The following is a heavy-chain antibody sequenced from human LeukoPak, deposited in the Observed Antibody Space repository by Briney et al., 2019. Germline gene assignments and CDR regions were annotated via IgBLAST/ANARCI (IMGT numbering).Heavy chain of an antibody. Sequence: ASVKVSCKASGYAFTGYYMHWVRQAPGQGLEWMGWINPNSGGTNYAQKFQGRVTMTRDTSISTAYMELSRLRSDDTAVYYCARSIDCSSTSCYAAELGYWGQGTLVTVSS. CDR2: INPNSGGT. J-gene: IGHJ4*02. CDR3: ARSIDCSSTSCYAAELGY. D-gene: IGHD2-2*01. CDR1: GYAFTGYY. V-gene: IGHV1-2*02.